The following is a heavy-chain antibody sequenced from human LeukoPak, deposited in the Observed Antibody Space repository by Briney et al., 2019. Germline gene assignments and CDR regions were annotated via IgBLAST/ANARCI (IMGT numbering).Heavy chain of an antibody. CDR1: GFTFSSYS. CDR3: AREESEGFDY. Sequence: GGSLRLSCAASGFTFSSYSMNWVRQAPGKGLEWVSSISSSSSYIYYADSLKGRFTISRDNAKNSLYLQMNSLRAEDTAVYYCAREESEGFDYWGQGTLVTVSS. CDR2: ISSSSSYI. D-gene: IGHD1-14*01. J-gene: IGHJ4*02. V-gene: IGHV3-21*01.